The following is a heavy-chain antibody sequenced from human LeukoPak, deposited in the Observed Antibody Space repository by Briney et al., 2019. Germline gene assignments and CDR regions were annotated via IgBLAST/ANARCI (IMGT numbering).Heavy chain of an antibody. CDR3: ASLVVPAAYHDY. Sequence: GGSLRLSCSASGFTFSRYGMHWLRQGPGKGLEWVAVIWHDGSKTLYADSVQGRFTISRDDSKSTLYLQMNSLTVEDAAVYYCASLVVPAAYHDYWGQGTLVTVSS. J-gene: IGHJ4*02. V-gene: IGHV3-33*03. CDR2: IWHDGSKT. CDR1: GFTFSRYG. D-gene: IGHD2-2*01.